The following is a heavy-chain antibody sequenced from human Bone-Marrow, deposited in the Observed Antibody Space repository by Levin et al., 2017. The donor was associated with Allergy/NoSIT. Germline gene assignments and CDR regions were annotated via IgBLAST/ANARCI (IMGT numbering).Heavy chain of an antibody. CDR1: GFTFSSYW. J-gene: IGHJ6*03. V-gene: IGHV3-74*01. D-gene: IGHD3-10*01. CDR3: ARETGTRYYYYMDV. Sequence: GGSLRLSCAASGFTFSSYWMHWVRQAPGKGLVWVSRINSDGSSTSYADSVKGRFTISRDNAKNTLYLQMNSLRAEDTAVYYCARETGTRYYYYMDVWGKGTTVTVSS. CDR2: INSDGSST.